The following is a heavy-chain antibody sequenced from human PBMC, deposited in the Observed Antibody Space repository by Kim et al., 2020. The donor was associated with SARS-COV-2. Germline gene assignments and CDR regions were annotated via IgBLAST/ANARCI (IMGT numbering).Heavy chain of an antibody. J-gene: IGHJ6*03. D-gene: IGHD6-13*01. CDR2: IWYDGSNK. Sequence: GGSLRLSCAASGFTFSSYGMHWVRQAPGKGLEWVAVIWYDGSNKYYADSVKGRFTISRDNSKNTLYLQMNSLRAEDTAVYYCARCGYSSSWYPGGYSYYIGVGGKGTTVPVSS. CDR1: GFTFSSYG. CDR3: ARCGYSSSWYPGGYSYYIGV. V-gene: IGHV3-33*01.